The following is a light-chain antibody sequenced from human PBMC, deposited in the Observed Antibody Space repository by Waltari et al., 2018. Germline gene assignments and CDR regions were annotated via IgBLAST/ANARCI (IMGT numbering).Light chain of an antibody. CDR2: RAS. J-gene: IGKJ2*01. Sequence: DIVMTQSQDSLDVSPGERATINCKSSHSSSNEDSLAWYQQKPGQPPKLLIYRASTRESGVPDRFSGSGSGTDFTLTITSVQAEDVAVYYCLQCYNTPYTFGQGTRLEIK. V-gene: IGKV4-1*01. CDR1: HSSSNEDS. CDR3: LQCYNTPYT.